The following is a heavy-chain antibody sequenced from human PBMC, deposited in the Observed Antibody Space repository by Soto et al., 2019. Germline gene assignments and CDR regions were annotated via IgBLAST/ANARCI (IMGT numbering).Heavy chain of an antibody. D-gene: IGHD3-9*01. CDR2: ISYDGSNK. CDR1: GFTFSSYG. Sequence: GGSLRLSCAASGFTFSSYGMHWVRQAPGKGLEWVAVISYDGSNKYYADSVKGRFTISRDNSKNTLYLQMNSLRAEDTAVYYCAKEMGTVLRYFDWYYYYGMDVWGQGTTVTVSS. J-gene: IGHJ6*02. V-gene: IGHV3-30*18. CDR3: AKEMGTVLRYFDWYYYYGMDV.